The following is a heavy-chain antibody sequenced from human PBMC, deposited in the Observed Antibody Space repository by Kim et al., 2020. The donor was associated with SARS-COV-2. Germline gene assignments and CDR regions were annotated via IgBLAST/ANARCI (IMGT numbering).Heavy chain of an antibody. V-gene: IGHV1-46*01. CDR3: ARARGPGDDFWSGFDYYYYYGMDV. CDR2: INPSGGST. J-gene: IGHJ6*02. Sequence: ASVKVSCKASGYTFTSYYMHWVRQAPGQGLEWMGIINPSGGSTSYAQKFQGRVTMTRDTSTSTVYMELSSLRSEDTAVYYCARARGPGDDFWSGFDYYYYYGMDVWGQGTTVTVSS. D-gene: IGHD3-3*01. CDR1: GYTFTSYY.